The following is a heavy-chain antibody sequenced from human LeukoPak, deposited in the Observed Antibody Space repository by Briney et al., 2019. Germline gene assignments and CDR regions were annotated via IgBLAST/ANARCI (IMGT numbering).Heavy chain of an antibody. CDR2: IKTKTDGGTT. Sequence: GGSLRLSCAASGFTFSSAWMSWVRQAPGTGLEWVGRIKTKTDGGTTDYAAPVKGRFTISRDDSEDTLYLQMNSLTTEDTAVYYCITRPNPVGYWGQGTLVTVSS. V-gene: IGHV3-15*01. CDR3: ITRPNPVGY. J-gene: IGHJ4*02. D-gene: IGHD1-26*01. CDR1: GFTFSSAW.